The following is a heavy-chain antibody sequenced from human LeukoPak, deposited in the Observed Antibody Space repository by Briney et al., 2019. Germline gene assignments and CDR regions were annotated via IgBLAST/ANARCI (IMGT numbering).Heavy chain of an antibody. Sequence: PGGSLRLSCAASGFTFSSYGMHWVRQAPGKGLEWVALIWYDGSKQYYADSVKSRFTISRDNSKNTLHLQMNSLRAEDTAVFYCARLIGWSRFDPWGQGALVTVSS. V-gene: IGHV3-33*01. CDR1: GFTFSSYG. CDR2: IWYDGSKQ. D-gene: IGHD6-19*01. CDR3: ARLIGWSRFDP. J-gene: IGHJ5*02.